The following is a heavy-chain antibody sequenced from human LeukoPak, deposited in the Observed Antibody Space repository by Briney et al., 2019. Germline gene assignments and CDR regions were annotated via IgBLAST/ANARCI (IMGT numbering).Heavy chain of an antibody. D-gene: IGHD6-13*01. CDR2: ISSSGSTI. CDR1: GFTFSDYY. Sequence: GGSLRLSCAASGFTFSDYYMSWIRQAPGKGLEWVSYISSSGSTIYYADSVKGRFTISRDNSKNTLYLQMNSLRAEDTAVYYCAKDSSGSSSSYYWGQGTLVTVSS. V-gene: IGHV3-11*01. CDR3: AKDSSGSSSSYY. J-gene: IGHJ4*02.